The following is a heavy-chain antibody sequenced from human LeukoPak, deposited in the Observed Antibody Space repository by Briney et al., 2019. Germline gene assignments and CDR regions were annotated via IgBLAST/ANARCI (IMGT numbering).Heavy chain of an antibody. V-gene: IGHV3-33*01. Sequence: GGSLRLSCAASGFTFSSYGMHWVRQAPGKGLEWVAVLWYDGSNKYYADSVKGRFTISRDNCKNSLYLQMNSLRAEDTAVYYCARLYGTYPGWFDPWGQGTLVTVSS. D-gene: IGHD4-17*01. CDR2: LWYDGSNK. J-gene: IGHJ5*02. CDR1: GFTFSSYG. CDR3: ARLYGTYPGWFDP.